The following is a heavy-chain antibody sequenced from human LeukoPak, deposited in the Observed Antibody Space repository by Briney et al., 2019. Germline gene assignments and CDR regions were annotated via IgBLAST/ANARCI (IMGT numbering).Heavy chain of an antibody. V-gene: IGHV1-18*01. D-gene: IGHD2-2*01. Sequence: ASVKVSCKAPGYTFTSYGISWVRQAPGQGLEWMGWISAYNGNTNYAQKLQGRVTMTTDTSTSTAYMELRSLRSDDTAVYYCARDGCSSTSCPLDDAFDIWGQGTMVTVSS. CDR2: ISAYNGNT. J-gene: IGHJ3*02. CDR1: GYTFTSYG. CDR3: ARDGCSSTSCPLDDAFDI.